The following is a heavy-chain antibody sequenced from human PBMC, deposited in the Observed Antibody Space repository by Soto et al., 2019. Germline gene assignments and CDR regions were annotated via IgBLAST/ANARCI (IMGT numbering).Heavy chain of an antibody. CDR2: IIPIFGTA. CDR3: VRGRIVGATMVRYYFDY. J-gene: IGHJ4*02. D-gene: IGHD1-26*01. CDR1: GGTFSSYA. V-gene: IGHV1-69*06. Sequence: QVQLVQSGAEVKKPGSSVKVSCKASGGTFSSYAISWVRQAPGQGLEWMGGIIPIFGTANYAQKFQGRVTITADKSTSTAYMELSSLRSEDTAVYYCVRGRIVGATMVRYYFDYWGQGTLVTVSS.